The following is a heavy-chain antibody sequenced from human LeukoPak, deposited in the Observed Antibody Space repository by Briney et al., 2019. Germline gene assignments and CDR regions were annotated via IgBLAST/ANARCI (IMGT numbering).Heavy chain of an antibody. CDR2: IYSGGST. CDR3: ALRTR. V-gene: IGHV3-66*02. CDR1: GFSVCSYY. Sequence: PGGSWRLFCAASGFSVCSYYFRWVRRAPGKGLEWVSVIYSGGSTYYADSVKGRFTISRDNSKNTLYLQMNSLRAEDTAVYYCALRTRWGQGTLVTVSS. J-gene: IGHJ4*02.